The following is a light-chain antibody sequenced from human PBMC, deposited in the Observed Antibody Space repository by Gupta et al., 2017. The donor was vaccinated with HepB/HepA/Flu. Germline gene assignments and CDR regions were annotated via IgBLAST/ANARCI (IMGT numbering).Light chain of an antibody. V-gene: IGKV1-9*01. Sequence: DIQLTQYPSFLSASVVDRVTIPCRASQGNSSYVAWDQQKPGKAHKLLSYAASILQSGVQSRFRAGGSGTEFTLTTRSLQTDDSETYYCPRPGTFGPGTKVEIK. CDR3: PRPGT. CDR2: AAS. CDR1: QGNSSY. J-gene: IGKJ2*01.